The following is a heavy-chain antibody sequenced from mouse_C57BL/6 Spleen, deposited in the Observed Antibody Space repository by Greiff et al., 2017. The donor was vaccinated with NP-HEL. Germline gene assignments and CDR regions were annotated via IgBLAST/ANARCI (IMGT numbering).Heavy chain of an antibody. CDR3: ARGRSAMDY. CDR1: GYTFTDYY. Sequence: EVKLQESGPVLVKPGASVKMSCKASGYTFTDYYMNWVKQSHGKSLEWIGVINPYNGGTSYNQKFKGKATLTVDKSSSTAYMELNSLTSEDSAVYYCARGRSAMDYWGQGTSVTVSS. CDR2: INPYNGGT. D-gene: IGHD3-1*01. V-gene: IGHV1-19*01. J-gene: IGHJ4*01.